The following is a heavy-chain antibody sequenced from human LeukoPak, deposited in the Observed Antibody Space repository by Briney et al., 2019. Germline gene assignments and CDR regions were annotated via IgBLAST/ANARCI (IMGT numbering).Heavy chain of an antibody. Sequence: GGSLRLFCAASGFTFDDYAMHWVRQAPGKGLEWVSLISGDGGSTYYADSVKGRFTISRDNSKNTLYLQMNSLRAEDTAVYYCANDPLIAAAGTYYYYGMDVWGQGTTVTVSS. CDR2: ISGDGGST. CDR3: ANDPLIAAAGTYYYYGMDV. D-gene: IGHD6-13*01. V-gene: IGHV3-43*02. CDR1: GFTFDDYA. J-gene: IGHJ6*02.